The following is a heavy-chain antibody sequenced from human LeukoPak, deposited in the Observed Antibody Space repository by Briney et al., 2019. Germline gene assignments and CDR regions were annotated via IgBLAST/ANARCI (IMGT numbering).Heavy chain of an antibody. CDR3: TTSDYYDSSGYLVAGSFDI. Sequence: GGSLRLSCAASGFTFSNAWMSWVRQAPGKGLEWVGRIKSKTDGGTTDYAAPVKGRFTISRDDSKNTLYLQMNSLKTEDTAVYYCTTSDYYDSSGYLVAGSFDIWGQGTMVTVSS. J-gene: IGHJ3*02. D-gene: IGHD3-22*01. CDR2: IKSKTDGGTT. V-gene: IGHV3-15*01. CDR1: GFTFSNAW.